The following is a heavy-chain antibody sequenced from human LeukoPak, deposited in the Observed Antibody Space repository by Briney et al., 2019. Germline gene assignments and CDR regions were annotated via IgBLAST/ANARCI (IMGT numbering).Heavy chain of an antibody. V-gene: IGHV3-74*01. Sequence: GGSLRLSCAASGFTFSSYSMNWVRQAPGKGLVWVSRINTDGNSTRYADSVKGRFTISRDNAKNTLYLQMNSLRAEDTAVYYCARVPLGEFKGFDPWGQGTLVTVSS. CDR3: ARVPLGEFKGFDP. J-gene: IGHJ5*02. CDR1: GFTFSSYS. D-gene: IGHD3-10*01. CDR2: INTDGNST.